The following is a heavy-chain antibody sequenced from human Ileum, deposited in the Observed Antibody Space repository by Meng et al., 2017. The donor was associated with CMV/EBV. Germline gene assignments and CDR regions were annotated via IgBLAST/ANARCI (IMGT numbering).Heavy chain of an antibody. D-gene: IGHD1-26*01. CDR3: TTTFEY. V-gene: IGHV3-74*01. CDR1: GFIFSNYW. CDR2: IDTDGSGT. Sequence: VQVVGCGGGVVQPGGSLRLSCEASGFIFSNYWMHWVRQTPGKGLVWVARIDTDGSGTSYADSVKGRFTISRDNAKNMVYLQMNSLRVEDTAVYYCTTTFEYWAQGTLVTVSS. J-gene: IGHJ4*02.